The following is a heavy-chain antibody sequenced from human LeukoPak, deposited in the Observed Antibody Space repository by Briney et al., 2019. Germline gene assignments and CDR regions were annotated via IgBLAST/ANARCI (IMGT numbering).Heavy chain of an antibody. J-gene: IGHJ3*01. CDR1: GFTFDDYA. V-gene: IGHV3-9*01. D-gene: IGHD4-17*01. Sequence: GRSLRLSCAASGFTFDDYAMHWVRQAPGKGLEWVSGISWSSGSIGYADSVKGRFTISRDNAKNSLYLQMNSLRAEDTAVYYCARGDFDDYGDYVDASEFWGQGTMVTVSA. CDR2: ISWSSGSI. CDR3: ARGDFDDYGDYVDASEF.